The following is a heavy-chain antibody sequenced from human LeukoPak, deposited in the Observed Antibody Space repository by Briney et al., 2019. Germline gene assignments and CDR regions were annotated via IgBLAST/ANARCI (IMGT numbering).Heavy chain of an antibody. D-gene: IGHD1-1*01. CDR1: GFTFSSYW. Sequence: GGALRLSCAASGFTFSSYWMSWVRQAPGKGLEWSSWIGIGSGNTKYADSVKGRFTISGDNAKNSLYLQMNSLRVEDTAVYYCARDHNYAFDNWGQGTLVTVSS. V-gene: IGHV3-48*04. CDR3: ARDHNYAFDN. CDR2: IGIGSGNT. J-gene: IGHJ4*02.